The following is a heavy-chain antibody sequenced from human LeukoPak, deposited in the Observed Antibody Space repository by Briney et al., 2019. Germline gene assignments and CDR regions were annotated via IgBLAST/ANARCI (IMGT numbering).Heavy chain of an antibody. CDR1: GFTFSSYS. CDR2: ISSSSSYI. Sequence: PGGSLRLSCAASGFTFSSYSMNWVRQAPGKGLEWVSSISSSSSYIYYADSVKGRFTISRDNAKNSLYLQMNSLRAEDTAVYYCARDRIINWGYSMKGDAFDIWGQGTMVTVSS. CDR3: ARDRIINWGYSMKGDAFDI. V-gene: IGHV3-21*01. D-gene: IGHD7-27*01. J-gene: IGHJ3*02.